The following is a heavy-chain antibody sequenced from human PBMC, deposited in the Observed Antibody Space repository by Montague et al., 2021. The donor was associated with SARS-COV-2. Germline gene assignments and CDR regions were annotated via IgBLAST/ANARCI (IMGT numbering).Heavy chain of an antibody. CDR3: ARRSYSSSWYDY. J-gene: IGHJ4*02. CDR1: GYSFTSYW. Sequence: QSGAEVKKPGESLRISCKGSGYSFTSYWISWVRQMPGKGLEWMGRIDPRDPYTNYSPSFQGHVTISADKSISTAYLQWSSLKASDTAMYYCARRSYSSSWYDYWGQGTLVTVSS. CDR2: IDPRDPYT. V-gene: IGHV5-10-1*01. D-gene: IGHD6-13*01.